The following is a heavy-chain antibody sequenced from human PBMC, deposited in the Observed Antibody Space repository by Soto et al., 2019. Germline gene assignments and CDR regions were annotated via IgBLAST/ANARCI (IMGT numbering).Heavy chain of an antibody. CDR1: GFTVSNSY. V-gene: IGHV3-66*01. J-gene: IGHJ4*02. CDR3: ARCDGSATYCFFFAY. Sequence: EVQVVESGGGLVQSGGSLTLSCAASGFTVSNSYMSWVRQAPGKGLEWVSAIYSGVSTYYADSVKGRFTISRDNSRNTLCLQMNSLRAEDTAVYFCARCDGSATYCFFFAYWGQGTPVTVSS. CDR2: IYSGVST. D-gene: IGHD3-10*01.